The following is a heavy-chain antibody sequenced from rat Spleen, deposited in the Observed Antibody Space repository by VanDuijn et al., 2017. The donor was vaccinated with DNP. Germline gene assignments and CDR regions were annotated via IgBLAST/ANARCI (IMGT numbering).Heavy chain of an antibody. D-gene: IGHD1-1*01. J-gene: IGHJ2*01. Sequence: NYVTLYADSVKGRFTISRDDSQSMVYLQMNNLKTEDTALYYCTSGGNPLFDYWGQGVMVTVSS. CDR3: TSGGNPLFDY. V-gene: IGHV10-4*01. CDR2: NYVT.